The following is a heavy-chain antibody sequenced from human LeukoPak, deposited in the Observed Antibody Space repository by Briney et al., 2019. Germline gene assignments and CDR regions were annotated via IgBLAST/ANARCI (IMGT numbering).Heavy chain of an antibody. CDR1: GVSFSGDY. J-gene: IGHJ4*02. CDR3: AKAPGWPAGRSGSLLY. CDR2: INHSGIT. V-gene: IGHV4-34*01. Sequence: SETLSLTCAVSGVSFSGDYWIWLRQTPEKGLEWIGEINHSGITNYNPSFKSRVAISVDTSKNQFSLKLSSVPAADTAIYYCAKAPGWPAGRSGSLLYWGQGTLVTVSS. D-gene: IGHD1-26*01.